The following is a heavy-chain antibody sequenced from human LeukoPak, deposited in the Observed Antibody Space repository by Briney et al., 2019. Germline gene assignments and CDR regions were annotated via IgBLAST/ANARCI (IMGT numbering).Heavy chain of an antibody. CDR3: ARELGGNSLAFDI. J-gene: IGHJ3*02. CDR2: IYYSGST. Sequence: SETLSLTCTVSGGSISSYYWSWIRQPPGKGLEWIGYIYYSGSTNYNPSLKSRVTISVDTSKNQFSHKLSSVTAADTAVYYCARELGGNSLAFDIWGQGTMVTVSS. CDR1: GGSISSYY. V-gene: IGHV4-59*01. D-gene: IGHD4-23*01.